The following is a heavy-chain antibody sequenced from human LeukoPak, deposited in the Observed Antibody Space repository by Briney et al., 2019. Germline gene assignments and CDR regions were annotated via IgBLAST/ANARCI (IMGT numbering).Heavy chain of an antibody. CDR1: GFTFSSYS. J-gene: IGHJ4*02. D-gene: IGHD1-26*01. Sequence: GSLRLSCAASGFTFSSYSMNWVRQAPGKGLEWVSYISSSSSTIYYADSVKGRFTISRDSAKNSLYLQMNSLRAEDTAVYYCASGSYYFDYWGQGTLVTVSS. CDR3: ASGSYYFDY. V-gene: IGHV3-48*01. CDR2: ISSSSSTI.